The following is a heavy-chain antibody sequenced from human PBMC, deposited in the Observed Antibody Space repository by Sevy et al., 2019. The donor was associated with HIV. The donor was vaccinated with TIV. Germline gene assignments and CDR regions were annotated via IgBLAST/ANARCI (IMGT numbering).Heavy chain of an antibody. Sequence: ASVKVSCKASGGTFSSYAISWVRQAPGQGLEWMGGIIPIFGTTKYAQKFQGRVTITADESTSTAYLELSSLRSEDTAVYYCAREVGSGWYYGMDVWGQRTTVTVSS. CDR2: IIPIFGTT. V-gene: IGHV1-69*13. D-gene: IGHD6-19*01. CDR1: GGTFSSYA. J-gene: IGHJ6*02. CDR3: AREVGSGWYYGMDV.